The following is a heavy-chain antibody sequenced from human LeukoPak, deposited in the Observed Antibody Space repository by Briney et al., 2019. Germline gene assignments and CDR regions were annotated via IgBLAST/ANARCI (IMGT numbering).Heavy chain of an antibody. J-gene: IGHJ4*02. D-gene: IGHD6-25*01. V-gene: IGHV1-8*03. CDR3: ARTTSFTASGYDY. Sequence: VASVKVSCKASGYTFPNYHINWVRQATGQGLEWMGWMNPNNGDSGYAQKFQGRVTITRDTSISTSYMELRSLRSDDTAVYFCARTTSFTASGYDYWGQGTLVTVSS. CDR2: MNPNNGDS. CDR1: GYTFPNYH.